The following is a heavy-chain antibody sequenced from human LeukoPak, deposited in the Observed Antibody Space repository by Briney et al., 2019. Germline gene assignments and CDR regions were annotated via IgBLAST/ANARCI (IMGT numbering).Heavy chain of an antibody. V-gene: IGHV4-4*07. Sequence: SETLSPTCTVSGGSISSYYWSWIRQPAGKGLEWIGRIYTSGSTNYNPSLKSRVTMSVDTSKNQFSLKLSSVTAADTAVYYCARVGVDYGDYYYYMDVWGKGTTVTVSS. CDR1: GGSISSYY. D-gene: IGHD4-17*01. J-gene: IGHJ6*03. CDR3: ARVGVDYGDYYYYMDV. CDR2: IYTSGST.